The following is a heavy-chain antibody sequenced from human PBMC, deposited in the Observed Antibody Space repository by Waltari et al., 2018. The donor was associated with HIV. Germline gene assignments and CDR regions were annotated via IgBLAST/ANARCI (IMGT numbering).Heavy chain of an antibody. V-gene: IGHV1-69*01. CDR3: ARDPVVTANYYYYYGMDV. CDR1: GGTFSSYA. J-gene: IGHJ6*02. CDR2: IIPIFGTA. D-gene: IGHD2-21*02. Sequence: QVQLVQSGAEVKKPGSSVKVSCKASGGTFSSYAISWVRQAPGQGLEWMGGIIPIFGTANYPQKFQGRVTITADESTSTAYMELSSLRSEDTAVYYCARDPVVTANYYYYYGMDVWGQGTTVTVSS.